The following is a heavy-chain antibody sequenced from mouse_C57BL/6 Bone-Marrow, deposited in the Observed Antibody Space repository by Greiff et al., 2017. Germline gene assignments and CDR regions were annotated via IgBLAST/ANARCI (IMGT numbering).Heavy chain of an antibody. CDR2: IYPGDGAT. D-gene: IGHD4-1*01. J-gene: IGHJ1*03. V-gene: IGHV1-80*01. CDR1: GYAFSSYW. CDR3: AKGTGTWYFDV. Sequence: QVQLQQSGAELVMPGASVKISCKASGYAFSSYWMHWVKQRPGKGLAWIGQIYPGDGATNYNGKFKGKATLTADTSSSTAYMQLSSLTSEDSAVYYCAKGTGTWYFDVWGTGTTVTVSS.